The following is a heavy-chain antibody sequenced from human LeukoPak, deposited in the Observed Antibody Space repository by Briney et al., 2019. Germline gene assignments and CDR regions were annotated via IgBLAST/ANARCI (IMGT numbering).Heavy chain of an antibody. D-gene: IGHD3-22*01. J-gene: IGHJ3*02. CDR1: GYSFTSYW. CDR3: ALYDSSGYYSRGAFDI. V-gene: IGHV5-51*01. CDR2: IYPGDSDT. Sequence: PGESLKISCKGSGYSFTSYWIGWVRRMPGKGLEWMGIIYPGDSDTRYSPSFQGQVTISADKSISTAYLQWSSLKASDTAMYYCALYDSSGYYSRGAFDIWGQGTMVTVSS.